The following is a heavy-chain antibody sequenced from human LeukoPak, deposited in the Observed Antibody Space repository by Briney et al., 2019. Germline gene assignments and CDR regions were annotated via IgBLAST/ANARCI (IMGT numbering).Heavy chain of an antibody. CDR1: AGSISSYY. V-gene: IGHV4-59*08. J-gene: IGHJ4*02. D-gene: IGHD3-10*01. CDR2: IYYSGST. Sequence: SETLSLTCTVSAGSISSYYWSWIRQPPGEGLEWIGYIYYSGSTNYNPSLKSRVTISVDTSKNQFSLKLSSVTAADTAVYYCARHAWSGLTRILVRGVIKEIDYWGQGTLVTVSS. CDR3: ARHAWSGLTRILVRGVIKEIDY.